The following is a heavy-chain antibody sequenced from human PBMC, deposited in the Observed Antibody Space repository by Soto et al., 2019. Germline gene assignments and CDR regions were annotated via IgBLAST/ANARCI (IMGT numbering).Heavy chain of an antibody. J-gene: IGHJ6*02. CDR2: IWYDGSHK. CDR3: ARDIQCKSEGHNYYGMDV. D-gene: IGHD2-21*01. CDR1: GFTFSSYG. Sequence: QVQLVESGGGVVQPGRSLRLSCAASGFTFSSYGIHWVRQAPGKGLEWVAVIWYDGSHKYYADSVKGRFTISRDNSKNTXSRQRNRLRAENTAVYYCARDIQCKSEGHNYYGMDVWVQGTTVTVSS. V-gene: IGHV3-33*01.